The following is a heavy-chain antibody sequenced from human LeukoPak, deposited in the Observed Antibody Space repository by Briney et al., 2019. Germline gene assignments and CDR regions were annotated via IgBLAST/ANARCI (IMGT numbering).Heavy chain of an antibody. CDR3: VTLPTGDY. CDR1: GFTVSRNH. V-gene: IGHV3-53*01. Sequence: GGSLRLSCAAFGFTVSRNHMTWVREAPGEGLEWVSIMYSGGSTYYANSGRGRFTIYRDSSQNTLYLQMNGLRAEDTAVYYCVTLPTGDYWGQGTLVTVSS. J-gene: IGHJ4*02. CDR2: MYSGGST. D-gene: IGHD2-15*01.